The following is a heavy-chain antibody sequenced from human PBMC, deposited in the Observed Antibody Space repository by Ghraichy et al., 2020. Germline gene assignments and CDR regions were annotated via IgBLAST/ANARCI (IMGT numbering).Heavy chain of an antibody. J-gene: IGHJ4*02. CDR2: ISSNASTI. Sequence: GGSLRLSCAASGFTFSTYEMDWVRQAPGKGLEWNSSISSNASTIYYADSVRRRFTTSRDNAKNSLYLQMNSLRADDTAVYYCAKAGYAYYWGQGTLVTVSS. CDR1: GFTFSTYE. CDR3: AKAGYAYY. V-gene: IGHV3-48*03. D-gene: IGHD2-2*01.